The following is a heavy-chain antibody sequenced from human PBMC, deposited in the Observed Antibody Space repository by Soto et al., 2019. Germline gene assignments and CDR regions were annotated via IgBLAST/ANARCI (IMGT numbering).Heavy chain of an antibody. CDR3: ASRGVIATYYFDC. D-gene: IGHD3-10*01. Sequence: EVQLLESGGGLVQPGESLRLSCAGSGFTFSGNDMNWVRQAPGKGLEWVSGISGSAVGTYYADSVKGRFTISRDNSKNTLYLQMNSLRAEDTAVYFCASRGVIATYYFDCWGQGNLVIVSS. J-gene: IGHJ4*02. V-gene: IGHV3-23*01. CDR1: GFTFSGND. CDR2: ISGSAVGT.